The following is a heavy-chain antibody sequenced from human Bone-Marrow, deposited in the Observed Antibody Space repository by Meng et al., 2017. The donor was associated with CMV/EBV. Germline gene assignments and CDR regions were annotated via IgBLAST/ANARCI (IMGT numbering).Heavy chain of an antibody. Sequence: SETLSPTCTASGGSISNYYWTWVRQPPRKGLEWIGHIDYTGSNNYKSSLKRRVTISADTSKNQFSLKPRFATAADTAVYYCARVDTRGYYHPIDYWGQGTLVTVSS. CDR1: GGSISNYY. CDR2: IDYTGSN. V-gene: IGHV4-59*01. J-gene: IGHJ4*02. CDR3: ARVDTRGYYHPIDY. D-gene: IGHD3-22*01.